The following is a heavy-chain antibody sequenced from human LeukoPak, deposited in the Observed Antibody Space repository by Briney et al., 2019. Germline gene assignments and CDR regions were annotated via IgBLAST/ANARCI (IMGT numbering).Heavy chain of an antibody. CDR1: GFTVSSNY. D-gene: IGHD6-13*01. V-gene: IGHV3-53*05. CDR2: IYSGGST. Sequence: GGSLRLSCAASGFTVSSNYMSWVRQAPGKGLEWVSVIYSGGSTYYVDSVKGRFTISRDNSKNTLYLQMNSLRAEDTAVYYCAKDNTPYTSSWYDYWGQGTLVTVSS. CDR3: AKDNTPYTSSWYDY. J-gene: IGHJ4*02.